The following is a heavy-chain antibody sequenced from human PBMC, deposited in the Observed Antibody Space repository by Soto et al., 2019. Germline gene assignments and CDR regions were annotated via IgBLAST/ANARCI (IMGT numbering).Heavy chain of an antibody. CDR3: ARDQTEHNNWNYVHPNSIQFDP. V-gene: IGHV1-3*01. CDR2: INAGNGNT. CDR1: GYTFTSYA. J-gene: IGHJ5*02. D-gene: IGHD1-7*01. Sequence: ASVKVSCKASGYTFTSYAMHWVRQAPGQRLEWMGWINAGNGNTKYSQKFQGRVTITRDTSASTAYMELSSLRSEDTAVYYCARDQTEHNNWNYVHPNSIQFDPWGQGTLVTVSS.